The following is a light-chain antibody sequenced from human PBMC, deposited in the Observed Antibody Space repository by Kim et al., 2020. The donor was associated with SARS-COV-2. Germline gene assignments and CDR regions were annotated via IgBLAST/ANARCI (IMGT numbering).Light chain of an antibody. J-gene: IGKJ1*01. V-gene: IGKV3-20*01. Sequence: PGERAPLSCRATEGVSGNHLAWYQQKPDQAPRLLIYGVSRRATGIPDRFSGSGSATDFTLTISRLEPEDFAVYYCQQYGDSPRWTFGQGTKVDIK. CDR1: EGVSGNH. CDR3: QQYGDSPRWT. CDR2: GVS.